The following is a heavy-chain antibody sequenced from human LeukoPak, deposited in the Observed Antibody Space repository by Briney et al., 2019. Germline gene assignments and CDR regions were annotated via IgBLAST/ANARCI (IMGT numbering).Heavy chain of an antibody. J-gene: IGHJ4*02. CDR1: GFTLSSYA. CDR2: ISGSGGRT. V-gene: IGHV3-23*01. CDR3: AKDLDSSGYYLGENFDY. D-gene: IGHD3-22*01. Sequence: PGGSLRLSCAASGFTLSSYAMNWVRQAPGKGLEWVAMISGSGGRTYYADSVKGRFTISRDNSKNTPYLQMNSLRAEDKAVYYCAKDLDSSGYYLGENFDYWGQGTLVTVPS.